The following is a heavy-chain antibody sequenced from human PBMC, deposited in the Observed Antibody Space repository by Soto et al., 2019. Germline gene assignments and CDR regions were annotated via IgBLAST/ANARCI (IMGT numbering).Heavy chain of an antibody. D-gene: IGHD2-8*01. V-gene: IGHV1-2*04. CDR3: ARGDSTDCSNGVCSFFYNHDMDV. CDR1: GYSFTDDH. J-gene: IGHJ6*02. CDR2: INPKSGGT. Sequence: ASVKVSCRAAGYSFTDDHIHWVRQAPGQGLEWLGRINPKSGGTSTAQKFQGWVTMTTDTSISTASMELTRLTSDDTAIYYCARGDSTDCSNGVCSFFYNHDMDVWG.